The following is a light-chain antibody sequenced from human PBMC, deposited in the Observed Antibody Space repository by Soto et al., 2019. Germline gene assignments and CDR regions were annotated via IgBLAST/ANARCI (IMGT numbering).Light chain of an antibody. V-gene: IGKV3-20*01. Sequence: EIVLTQSPGTLSLSPGERATLSCRASRIVSSSHLAWYQQKPGQAPRLLIYAASTRATGIPDRFSGSGSGTDFTLTINRLEPEDFAVYYCQQYSNWPPITFGQGTRLEIK. CDR1: RIVSSSH. J-gene: IGKJ5*01. CDR2: AAS. CDR3: QQYSNWPPIT.